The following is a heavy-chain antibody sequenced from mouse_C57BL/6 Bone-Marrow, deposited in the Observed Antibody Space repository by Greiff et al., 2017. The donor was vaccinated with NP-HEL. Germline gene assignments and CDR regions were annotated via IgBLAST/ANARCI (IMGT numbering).Heavy chain of an antibody. Sequence: EVQLQQSGAELVRPGASVKLSCTASGFNIKDDYMHWVKQRPEQGLEWIGWIDPENGDTEYASKFQGKATITADTSSNTAYLQLSSLTSEDTAVYYCTTSPANWALPWFAYWGQGTLVTVSA. J-gene: IGHJ3*01. V-gene: IGHV14-4*01. D-gene: IGHD4-1*01. CDR2: IDPENGDT. CDR1: GFNIKDDY. CDR3: TTSPANWALPWFAY.